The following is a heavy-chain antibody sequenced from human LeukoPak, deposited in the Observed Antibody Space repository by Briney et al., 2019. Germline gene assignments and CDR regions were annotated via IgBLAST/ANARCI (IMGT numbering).Heavy chain of an antibody. J-gene: IGHJ4*02. D-gene: IGHD5/OR15-5a*01. CDR2: IKQDGSVK. CDR1: GFTFSTYW. Sequence: GGSLRLSCEASGFTFSTYWMSWVGQTPEKGLESVANIKQDGSVKNYMDSLKGRSTISRDNARESLYMEINSLRADDTAVYYCARDPESSAFDLWGQGALVTVSS. CDR3: ARDPESSAFDL. V-gene: IGHV3-7*01.